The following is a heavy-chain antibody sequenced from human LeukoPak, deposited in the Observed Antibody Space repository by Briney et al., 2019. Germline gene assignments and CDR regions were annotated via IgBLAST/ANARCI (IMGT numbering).Heavy chain of an antibody. CDR3: ARVGWGEQWPPSAGAFDI. V-gene: IGHV1-69*06. Sequence: ASLKASSKASGGTSSSYAISWVRPAPGQGLEWMGVIIPIFGTANYAQKFQGRVTITADKSTSTAYMELSSLRSEDTAVYYCARVGWGEQWPPSAGAFDIWGQGTMVTVSS. D-gene: IGHD6-19*01. J-gene: IGHJ3*02. CDR1: GGTSSSYA. CDR2: IIPIFGTA.